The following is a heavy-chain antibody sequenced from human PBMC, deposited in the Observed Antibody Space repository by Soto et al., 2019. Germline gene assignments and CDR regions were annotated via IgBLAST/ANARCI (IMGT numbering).Heavy chain of an antibody. Sequence: XVCLRLSCAACGFTVSSYAMSWVRQAAGKGLEWVSAISGSGGSTYYADSVKGRFTISRDNSKNTLYPQMNSLRAEDTAVYYCAKAAHVIAAMPSYYYYYGMDVCGQRTTVTVSS. V-gene: IGHV3-23*01. CDR2: ISGSGGST. CDR3: AKAAHVIAAMPSYYYYYGMDV. D-gene: IGHD6-13*01. J-gene: IGHJ6*02. CDR1: GFTVSSYA.